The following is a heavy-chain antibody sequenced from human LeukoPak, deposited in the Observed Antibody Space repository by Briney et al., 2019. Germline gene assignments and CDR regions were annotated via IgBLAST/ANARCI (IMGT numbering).Heavy chain of an antibody. D-gene: IGHD3-10*01. CDR3: TACYGSGSYHYYGMDV. J-gene: IGHJ6*04. Sequence: KPGGSLRLSCAASGFPFSNAWMSWVRQAPGKGLEWVGRIKSKTDGGTTDYAAPVKGRFTISRDDSKNTLYLQMNSLKTEDTAVYYCTACYGSGSYHYYGMDVWGKGTTVTVSS. CDR2: IKSKTDGGTT. V-gene: IGHV3-15*01. CDR1: GFPFSNAW.